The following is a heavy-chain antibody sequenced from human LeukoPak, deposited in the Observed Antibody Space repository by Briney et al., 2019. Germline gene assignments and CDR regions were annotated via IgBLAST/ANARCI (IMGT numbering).Heavy chain of an antibody. CDR2: IYYSGRT. CDR3: ARGRSSSVPDAFDF. CDR1: GGSISSSSYY. D-gene: IGHD6-13*01. V-gene: IGHV4-39*07. J-gene: IGHJ3*01. Sequence: ASATLSLTCTGSGGSISSSSYYSAWIREPPGKGLEWIGSIYYSGRTYYNPSLKRRLTIQVDTSKNQFSVKLNTVTAGGTAVYYFARGRSSSVPDAFDFWGQAAMVAVCS.